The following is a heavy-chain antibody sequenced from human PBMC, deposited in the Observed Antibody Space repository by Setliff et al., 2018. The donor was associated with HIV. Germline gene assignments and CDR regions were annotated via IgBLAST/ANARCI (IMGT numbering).Heavy chain of an antibody. CDR3: ARVLDFWSGYYGYYFDY. D-gene: IGHD3-3*01. V-gene: IGHV1-18*01. J-gene: IGHJ4*02. Sequence: ASVKVSCKASGYTFTSYGISWVRQAPGQGLEWMGWISAYNGNTNYAQKLQGRVTMTTDTSTSTAYMELRSLRSDDTAVYYCARVLDFWSGYYGYYFDYWGQGTLVTVSS. CDR2: ISAYNGNT. CDR1: GYTFTSYG.